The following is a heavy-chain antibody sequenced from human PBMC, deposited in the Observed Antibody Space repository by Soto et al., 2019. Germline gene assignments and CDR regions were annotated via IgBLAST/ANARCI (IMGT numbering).Heavy chain of an antibody. D-gene: IGHD1-26*01. V-gene: IGHV3-21*01. CDR3: ARDRWELLDDAFDI. J-gene: IGHJ3*02. CDR1: GFTFSSYS. Sequence: GGSLRLSCAASGFTFSSYSMNWVRQAPGKGLEWVSSISSSSSYIYYADSVKGRFTISRDNAKNSLYLQMNSLRAEDTAVYYCARDRWELLDDAFDIWGEGTMVTV. CDR2: ISSSSSYI.